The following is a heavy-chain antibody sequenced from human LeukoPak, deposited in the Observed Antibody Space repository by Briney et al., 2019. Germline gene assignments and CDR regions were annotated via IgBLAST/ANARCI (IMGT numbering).Heavy chain of an antibody. V-gene: IGHV3-30*18. J-gene: IGHJ6*02. D-gene: IGHD1-26*01. CDR1: GFIYNRYG. Sequence: GGSLRLSCAASGFIYNRYGMHWVRQAPGKGLEWVAVISYDGRNEYYTDSVKGRFTISRDNSKNTVYLQMSSLRTEDTAVYYCAKGVGLGGMDVWGQGTTVIVSS. CDR2: ISYDGRNE. CDR3: AKGVGLGGMDV.